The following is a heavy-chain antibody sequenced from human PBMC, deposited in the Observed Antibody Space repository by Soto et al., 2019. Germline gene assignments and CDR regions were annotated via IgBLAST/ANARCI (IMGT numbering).Heavy chain of an antibody. CDR3: AIRPKYSYDSSGYLDY. CDR1: GGSISSYY. Sequence: SETLSLTCTVSGGSISSYYWSWIRQPPGKGLEWIGYIYYSGSTNYNPSLKSRVTISVDTSKNQFSLKLSSVTAADRAVYYCAIRPKYSYDSSGYLDYWGQGTLVTVSS. D-gene: IGHD3-22*01. J-gene: IGHJ4*02. CDR2: IYYSGST. V-gene: IGHV4-59*01.